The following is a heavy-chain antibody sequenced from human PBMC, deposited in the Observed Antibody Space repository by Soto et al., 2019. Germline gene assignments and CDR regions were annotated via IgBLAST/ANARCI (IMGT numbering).Heavy chain of an antibody. CDR2: HYSGGTI. CDR1: GFSVSQNY. J-gene: IGHJ4*02. CDR3: VRESLDLNRFDW. V-gene: IGHV3-66*01. Sequence: GGSLRLSCAAVGFSVSQNYMSWVRQAPGKGLEWVSVHYSGGTIKYADFVKGRFTISRDDSQNTVVLQMNSLRVEDSAMYYCVRESLDLNRFDWSGLGTLVTVSS.